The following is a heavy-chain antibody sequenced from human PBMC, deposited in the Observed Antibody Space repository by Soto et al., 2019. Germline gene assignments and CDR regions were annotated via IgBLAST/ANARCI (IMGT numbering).Heavy chain of an antibody. Sequence: SETLSLTCTVSGASISVHSYYWTWMLQPPGKGLEWIVYIYYSGSTNYNPSLKSRVTISVDTSKNQFSLKLTSVTAADTAVYYCARESQINYSGSGTFLTSYYFDYWGQGTLVTVSS. J-gene: IGHJ4*02. CDR2: IYYSGST. D-gene: IGHD3-10*01. CDR1: GASISVHSYY. CDR3: ARESQINYSGSGTFLTSYYFDY. V-gene: IGHV4-61*01.